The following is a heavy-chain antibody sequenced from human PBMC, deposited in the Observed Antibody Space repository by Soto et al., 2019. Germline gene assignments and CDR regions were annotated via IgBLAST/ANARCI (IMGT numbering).Heavy chain of an antibody. D-gene: IGHD2-8*02. Sequence: QVQLVESGGGVVQPGRSLRLSCAVSGFTVSTYGMHWVRQAPGKGLEWVAVISRDGGTKYYADSVKGRFTISGDNSRNTLVMEMNSLRGDDMAVYYCTGVVASGYWGQGNLVTVSS. CDR2: ISRDGGTK. J-gene: IGHJ4*02. CDR1: GFTVSTYG. CDR3: TGVVASGY. V-gene: IGHV3-30*03.